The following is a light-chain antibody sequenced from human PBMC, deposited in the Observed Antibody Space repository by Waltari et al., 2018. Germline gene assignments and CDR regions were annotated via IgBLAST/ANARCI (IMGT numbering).Light chain of an antibody. CDR1: NIGSNS. Sequence: SYVLTQPPSVSVAPGQTARITCGGNNIGSNSVHWYQQKPGQAPVVVVYDGSDRPSGIPGRCSGANSGNTATLTISRVEAGDEADYYCQVWDSGSDHYVFGTGSKVTVL. CDR3: QVWDSGSDHYV. V-gene: IGLV3-21*02. CDR2: DGS. J-gene: IGLJ1*01.